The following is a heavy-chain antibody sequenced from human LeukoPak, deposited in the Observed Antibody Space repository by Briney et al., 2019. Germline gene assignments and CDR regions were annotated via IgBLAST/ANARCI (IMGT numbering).Heavy chain of an antibody. J-gene: IGHJ6*02. CDR2: ISYSGTP. V-gene: IGHV4-59*08. Sequence: PSETLSLTCTVSIGSINSYYWSWIRQPPGKGLEWIGYISYSGTPTSNPSIRSRVTISLDTSKTQFSLTLSSVTATDTAVYYCARHRNAPTMYEYYGMDVWGQGTTVTVSS. CDR1: IGSINSYY. D-gene: IGHD1-1*01. CDR3: ARHRNAPTMYEYYGMDV.